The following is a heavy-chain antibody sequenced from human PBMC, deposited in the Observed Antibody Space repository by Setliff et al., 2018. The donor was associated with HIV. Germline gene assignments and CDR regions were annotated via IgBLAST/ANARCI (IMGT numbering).Heavy chain of an antibody. D-gene: IGHD5-12*01. Sequence: PGGSLRLSCAASGFNFNDYAMHWVRQAPGEGLEWVSGISWNSGSIGYADSVKGRFTISRDNSKNTLSLQMNSLRVEDTAVYYCAKGASFSGSYFDYWGQGTLVTVSS. V-gene: IGHV3-9*01. CDR3: AKGASFSGSYFDY. CDR1: GFNFNDYA. J-gene: IGHJ4*02. CDR2: ISWNSGSI.